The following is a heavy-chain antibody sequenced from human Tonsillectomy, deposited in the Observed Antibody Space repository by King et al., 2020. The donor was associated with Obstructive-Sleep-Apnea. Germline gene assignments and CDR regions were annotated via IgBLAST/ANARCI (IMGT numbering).Heavy chain of an antibody. CDR2: IYYSGST. CDR1: GGSISSYY. J-gene: IGHJ2*01. CDR3: AREEMLLSIWYFDL. V-gene: IGHV4-59*12. Sequence: VQLQESGPGLVKPSETLSLTCTVSGGSISSYYWSWIRQPPGKGLEWIGYIYYSGSTNYNPSLKSRVTISVDTSKNQFSLKLSSVTAADTAVYYCAREEMLLSIWYFDLWGRGTLVTVSS. D-gene: IGHD2-21*01.